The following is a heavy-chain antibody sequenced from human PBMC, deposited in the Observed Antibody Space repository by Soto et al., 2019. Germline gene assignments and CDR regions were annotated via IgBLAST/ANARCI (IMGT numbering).Heavy chain of an antibody. D-gene: IGHD3-16*01. CDR1: GFTFSSFE. J-gene: IGHJ5*01. CDR2: ISDDSSRT. V-gene: IGHV3-23*01. Sequence: PGGSLRLSCAASGFTFSSFEMSWVRQAPGRGLEWVSFISDDSSRTYCADAVKGRFTISRDNSKHTLYLQMNSLTAEDTAVYACVKGGWLDFWGQGTLVTVSS. CDR3: VKGGWLDF.